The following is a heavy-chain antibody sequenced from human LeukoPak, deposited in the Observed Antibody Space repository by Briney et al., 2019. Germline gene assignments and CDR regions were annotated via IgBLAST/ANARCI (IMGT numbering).Heavy chain of an antibody. CDR3: ARDEATYSSGWYGVY. J-gene: IGHJ4*02. CDR1: GFTFSSYA. Sequence: GGSLRLSCAASGFTFSSYAMHWVRQAPGKGLEWVAVISYDGSNKYYADSVKGRFTISRDNSKNTLYLQMNSLRAEDTAVYYCARDEATYSSGWYGVYWGQGTLVIVSS. V-gene: IGHV3-30-3*01. CDR2: ISYDGSNK. D-gene: IGHD6-19*01.